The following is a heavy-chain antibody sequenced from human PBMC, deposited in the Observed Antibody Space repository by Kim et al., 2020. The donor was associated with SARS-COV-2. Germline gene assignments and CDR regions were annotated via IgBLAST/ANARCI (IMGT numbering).Heavy chain of an antibody. J-gene: IGHJ4*02. CDR1: GFTVSSNY. D-gene: IGHD1-26*01. CDR2: IYSGGST. CDR3: ARCERGSLGYFDY. V-gene: IGHV3-53*04. Sequence: GGSLRLSCAASGFTVSSNYMSWVRQAPGKGLEWVSVIYSGGSTYYADSVKGRFTISRHNSKNTLYLQMNSLRAEDTAVYYCARCERGSLGYFDYWGQGTLVTVSS.